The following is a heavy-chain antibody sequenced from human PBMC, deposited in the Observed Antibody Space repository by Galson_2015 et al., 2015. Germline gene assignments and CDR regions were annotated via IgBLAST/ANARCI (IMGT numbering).Heavy chain of an antibody. V-gene: IGHV4-30-4*01. J-gene: IGHJ4*02. CDR1: GGSISSGDYY. Sequence: TLSLTCTVSGGSISSGDYYWSWIRQPPGKGLEWIGYIYYSGSTYYNPSLKSRVTISVDTSKNQFSLKLSSVTAADTAVYYCAIQAATTVTNENSFDYWGQGTLVTVSS. D-gene: IGHD4-17*01. CDR2: IYYSGST. CDR3: AIQAATTVTNENSFDY.